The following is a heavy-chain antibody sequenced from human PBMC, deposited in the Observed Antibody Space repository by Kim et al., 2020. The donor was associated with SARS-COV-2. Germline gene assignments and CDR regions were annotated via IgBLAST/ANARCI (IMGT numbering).Heavy chain of an antibody. D-gene: IGHD4-17*01. V-gene: IGHV3-53*01. CDR1: GFTVSSNY. CDR3: ARGINDYGDWYFQH. CDR2: IYSGGST. J-gene: IGHJ1*01. Sequence: GGSLRLSCAASGFTVSSNYMSWVRQAPGKGLEWVSVIYSGGSTYYADSVQGRFTISRDNSKNTLYLQMNSLRAEDTAVYYCARGINDYGDWYFQHWGQGTLVPVSS.